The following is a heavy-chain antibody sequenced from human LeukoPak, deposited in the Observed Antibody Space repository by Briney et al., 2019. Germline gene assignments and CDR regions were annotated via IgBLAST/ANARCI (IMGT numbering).Heavy chain of an antibody. D-gene: IGHD1-14*01. J-gene: IGHJ4*02. Sequence: SETLSLTCTVSGGSISSSSYYWGWIRQPPGKGLEWIGSIYYSGSTYYNPSLKSRVTISVDTSKNQFSLKLSSVTAADTAVYYCARDRRPVDYWGQGTLVTVSS. CDR3: ARDRRPVDY. CDR1: GGSISSSSYY. CDR2: IYYSGST. V-gene: IGHV4-39*07.